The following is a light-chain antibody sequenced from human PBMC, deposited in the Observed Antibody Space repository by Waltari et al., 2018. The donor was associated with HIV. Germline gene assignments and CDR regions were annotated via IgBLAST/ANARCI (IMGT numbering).Light chain of an antibody. Sequence: DIQMTQSPSTLSASVGDRVTITSRARQSISSWSAWYQQKPGKAPKLLIYKASRLESGVPSMFSGSGSVTEVTLTIISLQPDDCATYYCQQYNSYSWTFGQGTKGEIK. CDR2: KAS. CDR3: QQYNSYSWT. J-gene: IGKJ1*01. V-gene: IGKV1-5*03. CDR1: QSISSW.